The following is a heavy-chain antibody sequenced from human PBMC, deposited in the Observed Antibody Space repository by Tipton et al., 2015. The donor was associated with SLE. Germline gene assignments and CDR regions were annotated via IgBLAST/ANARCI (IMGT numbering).Heavy chain of an antibody. CDR1: GFTFSSYA. CDR2: ISYDGSNK. CDR3: ARGEVDY. Sequence: SLRLSCAASGFTFSSYAMHWVRQAPGKGLEWVAVISYDGSNKYYADSVKGRFTISRDNSKNTLYLQMNSLRAEDTAVYYCARGEVDYWGQGTLVTVSS. V-gene: IGHV3-30*04. J-gene: IGHJ4*02.